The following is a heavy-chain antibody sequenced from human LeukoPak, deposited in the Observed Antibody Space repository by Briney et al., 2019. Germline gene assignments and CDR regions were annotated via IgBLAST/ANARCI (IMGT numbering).Heavy chain of an antibody. Sequence: SGWSLRLSCAASGFPFSGNAMSGVRQVPGRGLEWVSGVGGDEKTHYADFVRGRFTISRDNAKNTVFLQMNSLTVEDAAVYYCAKDLSWWVTADYWGQGVLVTVSS. D-gene: IGHD2-21*02. CDR2: VGGDEKT. J-gene: IGHJ4*02. CDR1: GFPFSGNA. V-gene: IGHV3-23*01. CDR3: AKDLSWWVTADY.